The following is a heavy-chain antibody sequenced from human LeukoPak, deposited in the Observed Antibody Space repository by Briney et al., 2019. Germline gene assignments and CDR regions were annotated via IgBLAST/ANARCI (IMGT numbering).Heavy chain of an antibody. V-gene: IGHV3-23*01. Sequence: PGGSLRLSCAASGFTFSSYAMNWVRQAPGKGLEWVSSISSSSGSTYYADSVKGRFTISRDNAKNSLYLQMNSLRAEDTAVYYCAKEFTYEQLVRFDYWGQGTLVTVSS. D-gene: IGHD6-6*01. CDR3: AKEFTYEQLVRFDY. J-gene: IGHJ4*02. CDR1: GFTFSSYA. CDR2: ISSSSGST.